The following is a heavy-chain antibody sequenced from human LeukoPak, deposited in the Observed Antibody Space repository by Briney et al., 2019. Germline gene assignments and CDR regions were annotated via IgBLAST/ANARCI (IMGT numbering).Heavy chain of an antibody. J-gene: IGHJ3*02. Sequence: PGGSLRLSCAASGFTVSSNYMSWVRQAPGKGLEWVSVVYSGGSTYYADSVKDRFTISRDNAKNTLCLQMNSLRAEDTAVYYCARNMRGDGFDIWGQGTMVTVSS. V-gene: IGHV3-66*01. CDR2: VYSGGST. CDR1: GFTVSSNY. CDR3: ARNMRGDGFDI. D-gene: IGHD2/OR15-2a*01.